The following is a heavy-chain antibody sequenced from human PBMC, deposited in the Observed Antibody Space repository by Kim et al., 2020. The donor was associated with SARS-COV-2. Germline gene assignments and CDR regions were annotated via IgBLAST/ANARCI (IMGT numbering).Heavy chain of an antibody. D-gene: IGHD6-13*01. J-gene: IGHJ6*02. CDR2: ISSSSSTI. CDR1: GFTFSSYS. CDR3: ARVPDYYSSSWDRSPYYYYYYGMDV. V-gene: IGHV3-48*02. Sequence: GGSLRLSCAASGFTFSSYSMNWVRQAPGKGLEWVSYISSSSSTIYYADSVKGRFTISRDNAKNSLYLQMNSLRDEDTAVYYCARVPDYYSSSWDRSPYYYYYYGMDVWGQGTTVTVSS.